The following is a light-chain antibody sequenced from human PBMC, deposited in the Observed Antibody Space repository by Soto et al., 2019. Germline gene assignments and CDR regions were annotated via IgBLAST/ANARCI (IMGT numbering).Light chain of an antibody. J-gene: IGKJ2*01. Sequence: DIVMTQSPDSLAVSLGERATINCKSSQSVLYSSNNKNYLAWYQQRLGQAPRLLIYGASSGATGIPDRFSGSGSGTDFTLTISRLEPEDFAIHYCQQYGGVPYTFGQGTKVDIK. CDR2: GAS. CDR1: QSVLYSSNNKNY. CDR3: QQYGGVPYT. V-gene: IGKV4-1*01.